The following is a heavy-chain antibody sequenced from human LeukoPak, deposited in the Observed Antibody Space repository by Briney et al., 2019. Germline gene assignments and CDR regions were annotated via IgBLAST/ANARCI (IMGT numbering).Heavy chain of an antibody. J-gene: IGHJ4*02. CDR1: GDTVSSNSAA. CDR3: AREGYYGSGSYSPSLEY. CDR2: TYYRSKWYN. D-gene: IGHD3-10*01. V-gene: IGHV6-1*01. Sequence: SQTLSLTCAISGDTVSSNSAAWNWIRQSPSRGLEWLGRTYYRSKWYNDYSVSVKSPITINPDTSKNQFSLQLNSVAPEDTAVYYCAREGYYGSGSYSPSLEYWGQGTLVTVSS.